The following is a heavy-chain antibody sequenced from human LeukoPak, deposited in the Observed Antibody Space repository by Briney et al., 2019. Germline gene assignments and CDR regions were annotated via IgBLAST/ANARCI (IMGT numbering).Heavy chain of an antibody. CDR3: ARDNYGGNPDLGY. D-gene: IGHD4-23*01. V-gene: IGHV1-2*02. CDR1: GYTFTGYY. J-gene: IGHJ4*02. Sequence: ASVKVSCKASGYTFTGYYMHWVRQAPGQGLEWMGWINPNSGSTNYAQKFQGRVTMTRDTSISTAYMELSRLRSDDTAVYYCARDNYGGNPDLGYWGQGTLVTVSS. CDR2: INPNSGST.